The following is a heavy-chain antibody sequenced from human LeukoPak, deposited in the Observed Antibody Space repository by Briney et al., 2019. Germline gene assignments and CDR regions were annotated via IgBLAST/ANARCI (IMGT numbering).Heavy chain of an antibody. D-gene: IGHD3-22*01. Sequence: GGSLRLSCAASGFTFSPYAMDWVRQAPGKGLQWVSAFSRRGTTHYADSVKGRFTISRDNAKNSLYLQMNSLRAEDTAVYYCARANYYDSSGLDYWGQGTLVTVSS. CDR3: ARANYYDSSGLDY. CDR1: GFTFSPYA. V-gene: IGHV3-69-1*01. J-gene: IGHJ4*02. CDR2: FSRRGTT.